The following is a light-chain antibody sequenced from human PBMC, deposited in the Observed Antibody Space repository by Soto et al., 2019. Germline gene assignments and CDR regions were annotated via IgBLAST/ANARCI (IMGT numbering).Light chain of an antibody. Sequence: DLQMTHCPSTLSASVRDRVTIPCRASQSIRNWLAWYQQKPGKAPKLLIHQASTLQSGVPSRFAGSGSGTEFTLTISSLQSEDFAVYYCQQYNSWPLTFGGGTKVDIK. J-gene: IGKJ4*01. CDR2: QAS. V-gene: IGKV1-5*03. CDR1: QSIRNW. CDR3: QQYNSWPLT.